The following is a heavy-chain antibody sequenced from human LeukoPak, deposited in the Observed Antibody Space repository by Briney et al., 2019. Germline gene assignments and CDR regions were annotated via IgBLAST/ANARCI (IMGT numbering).Heavy chain of an antibody. CDR2: IYSGGST. CDR1: GFTVSSNY. D-gene: IGHD3-10*01. V-gene: IGHV3-53*01. Sequence: GGSLRLSCAASGFTVSSNYMSWVRQAPGKGLEWVSIIYSGGSTFYADSVKGRFTISRDNSKNTLYLQMNSLRAEDTAVYYCATSRSGYQFDAFDIWGQRTMVTVSS. CDR3: ATSRSGYQFDAFDI. J-gene: IGHJ3*02.